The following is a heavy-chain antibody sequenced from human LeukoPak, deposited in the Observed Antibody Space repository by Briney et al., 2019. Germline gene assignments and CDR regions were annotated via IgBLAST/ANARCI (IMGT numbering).Heavy chain of an antibody. CDR3: ARGRYRMEWLVPGFDY. J-gene: IGHJ4*02. D-gene: IGHD6-19*01. Sequence: GGSLRLSCAASGFTFNSYGMHWVRQAPGKGLEWVAVISHDGSNKYYADSVKGRFTISRDNSKNTLYLQMNSLRAEDTAVYYCARGRYRMEWLVPGFDYWGQGTLVTVSS. V-gene: IGHV3-30*03. CDR1: GFTFNSYG. CDR2: ISHDGSNK.